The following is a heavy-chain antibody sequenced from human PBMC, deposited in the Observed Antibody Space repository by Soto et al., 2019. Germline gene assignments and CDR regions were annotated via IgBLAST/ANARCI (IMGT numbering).Heavy chain of an antibody. J-gene: IGHJ4*02. V-gene: IGHV3-48*03. CDR1: GFTFSSYE. CDR3: ARSGYSGHDFLSDFDY. CDR2: ISSSGSTI. D-gene: IGHD5-12*01. Sequence: GGSLRLSCAASGFTFSSYEMNWVRQAPGKGLEWVSYISSSGSTIYYADSVKGRFTISRDNAKNSLYLQMNSLRAEDTAVYYCARSGYSGHDFLSDFDYWGQGTLVTVSS.